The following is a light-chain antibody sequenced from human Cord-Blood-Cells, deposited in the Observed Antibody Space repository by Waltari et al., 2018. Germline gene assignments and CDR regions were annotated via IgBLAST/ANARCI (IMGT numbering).Light chain of an antibody. CDR1: SSDVGGYNY. Sequence: QSALTQPRSVSGSPGQSVTISCTGTSSDVGGYNYVSWYQQHPGKAPKLMIYDVSKRPSGVTYRFSGSRSCNTASLTISGLQAEDEADYYCCSYAGSYTVVFGGGTKLTVL. CDR2: DVS. CDR3: CSYAGSYTVV. V-gene: IGLV2-11*01. J-gene: IGLJ2*01.